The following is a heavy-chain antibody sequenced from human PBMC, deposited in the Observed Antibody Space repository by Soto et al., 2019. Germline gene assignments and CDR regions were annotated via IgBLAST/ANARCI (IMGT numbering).Heavy chain of an antibody. D-gene: IGHD2-21*01. CDR1: GFTFSSYW. CDR3: ARAPSYCGGDCHNYFDY. Sequence: GSLRLSCAASGFTFSSYWMHWVRQAQGKGLVWVSRINSDGSSTSYADSVKGRFTISRDNAKNTLYLQMNSLRAEDTAVYYCARAPSYCGGDCHNYFDYWGQGTLVTVSS. V-gene: IGHV3-74*01. CDR2: INSDGSST. J-gene: IGHJ4*02.